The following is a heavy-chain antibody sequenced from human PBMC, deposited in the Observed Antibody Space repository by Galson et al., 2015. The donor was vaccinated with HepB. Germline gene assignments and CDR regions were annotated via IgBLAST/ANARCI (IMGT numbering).Heavy chain of an antibody. CDR1: GFTFSSYG. CDR3: AKVGRHCSGGSCYSSGPSDY. Sequence: SLRLSCAASGFTFSSYGMHWVRQAPGKGLEWVAVISYDGSNKYYADSVEGRFTISRDDSKNTLYLQMNSLRAEDTAVYYCAKVGRHCSGGSCYSSGPSDYWGQGTLVTVSS. D-gene: IGHD2-15*01. CDR2: ISYDGSNK. J-gene: IGHJ4*02. V-gene: IGHV3-30*18.